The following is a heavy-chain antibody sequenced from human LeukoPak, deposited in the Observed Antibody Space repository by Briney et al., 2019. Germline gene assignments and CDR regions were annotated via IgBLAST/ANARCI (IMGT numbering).Heavy chain of an antibody. D-gene: IGHD3-10*01. CDR2: INHSGST. CDR3: ARELNYYGSGSYYNLKYYCYYMDV. V-gene: IGHV4-34*01. J-gene: IGHJ6*03. CDR1: GGSFSGYY. Sequence: PSETLSLTCAVYGGSFSGYYWSWIRQPPGKGLEWIGEINHSGSTNYNPSLKSRVTISVDTSKNQFSLKLSSVTAADTAVYYCARELNYYGSGSYYNLKYYCYYMDVWGKGTTVTVSS.